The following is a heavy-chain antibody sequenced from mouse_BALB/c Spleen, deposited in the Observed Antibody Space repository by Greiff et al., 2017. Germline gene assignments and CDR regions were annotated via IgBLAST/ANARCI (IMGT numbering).Heavy chain of an antibody. V-gene: IGHV2-6-7*01. Sequence: QVQLQQSGPGLVAPSQSLSITCTVSGFSLTGYGVNWVRQPPGKGLEWLGMIWGDGSTDYNSALKSRLSISKDNSKSQVFLKMNSLQTDDTARYYCARDPSTGTGAMDYWGQGTSVTVSS. CDR2: IWGDGST. J-gene: IGHJ4*01. CDR3: ARDPSTGTGAMDY. CDR1: GFSLTGYG. D-gene: IGHD4-1*02.